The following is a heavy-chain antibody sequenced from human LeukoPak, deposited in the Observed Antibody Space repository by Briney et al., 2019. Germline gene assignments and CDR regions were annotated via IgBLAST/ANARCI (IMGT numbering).Heavy chain of an antibody. J-gene: IGHJ3*02. CDR2: IRSKANTYAT. V-gene: IGHV3-73*01. Sequence: PGGSLRLSCAASGFTFSGSAMRWVRQASGKGLEWVGRIRSKANTYATAYAASVKGRFTISRDDSKNTAYLQMNSLKTEDTAVYYCTRRMSQWNDAFDIWGQGTMVTVSS. CDR3: TRRMSQWNDAFDI. D-gene: IGHD6-19*01. CDR1: GFTFSGSA.